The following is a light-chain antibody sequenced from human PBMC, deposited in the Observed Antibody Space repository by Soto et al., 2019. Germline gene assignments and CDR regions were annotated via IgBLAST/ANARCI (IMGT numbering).Light chain of an antibody. Sequence: HFTPSPSSLSASVGDRVTIPCRASQGISSYLAWYQQKPGKAPKLLIYAASTLQGGLPSRFSGSGSGTDFTLTINSLQPEDLATYYCQQLNSYPITFGQGTRLEIK. CDR1: QGISSY. V-gene: IGKV1-9*01. J-gene: IGKJ5*01. CDR3: QQLNSYPIT. CDR2: AAS.